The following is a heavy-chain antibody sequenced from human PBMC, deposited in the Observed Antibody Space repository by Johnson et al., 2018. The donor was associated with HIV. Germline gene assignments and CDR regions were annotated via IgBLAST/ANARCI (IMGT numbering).Heavy chain of an antibody. D-gene: IGHD2-8*02. CDR3: ARGGDIVLVVYAMGHDAFYI. CDR1: GFTFSSYA. CDR2: ISYDGSNK. V-gene: IGHV3-30-3*01. J-gene: IGHJ3*02. Sequence: QMQLVESGGGVVQPGRSLRLSCAASGFTFSSYAMHWVRQAPGKGLEWVAVISYDGSNKYYADPVKGRFTISRDNSKNTLYLQMNSLRAEDTALYYCARGGDIVLVVYAMGHDAFYIWGQGTMVTVSS.